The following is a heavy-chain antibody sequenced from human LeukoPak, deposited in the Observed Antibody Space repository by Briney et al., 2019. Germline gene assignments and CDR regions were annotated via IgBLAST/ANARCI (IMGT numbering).Heavy chain of an antibody. CDR1: GGSISSSGYY. V-gene: IGHV4-39*01. Sequence: KPSETLSLTCTVSGGSISSSGYYWGWIRQPPGKGLEWIGSIYYSGSTYYNPSLKSRVTISVDTSKNQFSLKLSSVTAADTAVYYCARLPRITMVRGVYYYYYYMDVWGKGTTVTVSS. CDR2: IYYSGST. D-gene: IGHD3-10*01. CDR3: ARLPRITMVRGVYYYYYYMDV. J-gene: IGHJ6*03.